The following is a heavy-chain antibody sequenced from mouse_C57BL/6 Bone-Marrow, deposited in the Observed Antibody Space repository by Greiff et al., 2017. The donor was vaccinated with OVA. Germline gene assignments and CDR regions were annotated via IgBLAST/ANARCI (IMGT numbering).Heavy chain of an antibody. Sequence: QVQLQQPGAELVMPGASVKLSCKASGYTFTSYWMHWVKQRPGQGLEWIGEIDPSDSYTNYNQKFKGKSTLTVDKSSSTAYMQLSSLTSEDSAVYYCARGYTNTDYFDYWGQGTTLTVSS. CDR3: ARGYTNTDYFDY. CDR2: IDPSDSYT. J-gene: IGHJ2*01. CDR1: GYTFTSYW. D-gene: IGHD2-5*01. V-gene: IGHV1-69*01.